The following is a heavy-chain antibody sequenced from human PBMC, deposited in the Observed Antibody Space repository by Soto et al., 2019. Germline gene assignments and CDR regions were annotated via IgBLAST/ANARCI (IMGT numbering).Heavy chain of an antibody. J-gene: IGHJ4*02. CDR1: GGSISSGGYS. CDR3: ARQSLRDYYGSGSYYPFDY. CDR2: IYHSGST. V-gene: IGHV4-30-2*01. D-gene: IGHD3-10*01. Sequence: PSETLSLTCAVSGGSISSGGYSWSWIRHPPGKGLEWIGYIYHSGSTYYNPSLKSRVTISVDRSKNQFSLKLSSVTAADTAVYYCARQSLRDYYGSGSYYPFDYWGQGTLVTVSS.